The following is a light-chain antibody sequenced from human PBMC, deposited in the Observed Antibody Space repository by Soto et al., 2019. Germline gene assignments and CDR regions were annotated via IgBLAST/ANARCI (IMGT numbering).Light chain of an antibody. CDR2: EDS. J-gene: IGLJ2*01. Sequence: QSALTQPASVSGSPGQSITISCTGTSSDVGSYNLVSWYQQHPGKAPKLIIYEDSKRPSGVSNRFSGSKSGNTASLKIFGLQAEDEADDYCCSYSGSSTYVVFGGGTKLTVL. V-gene: IGLV2-23*01. CDR3: CSYSGSSTYVV. CDR1: SSDVGSYNL.